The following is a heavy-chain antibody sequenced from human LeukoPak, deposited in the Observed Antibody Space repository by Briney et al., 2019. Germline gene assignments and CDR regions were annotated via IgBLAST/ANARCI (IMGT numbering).Heavy chain of an antibody. CDR2: ISGSGGST. V-gene: IGHV3-23*01. CDR3: AKGPDSGYYYE. D-gene: IGHD3-22*01. CDR1: GFTFSSYA. J-gene: IGHJ4*02. Sequence: GGSLRLSCAASGFTFSSYAMSWVREAPGKGQKWVSAISGSGGSTYYADSVKGRFTISRDNSKNTLYLQMNSLRAEDTAVYYCAKGPDSGYYYEWGQGTLVTVSS.